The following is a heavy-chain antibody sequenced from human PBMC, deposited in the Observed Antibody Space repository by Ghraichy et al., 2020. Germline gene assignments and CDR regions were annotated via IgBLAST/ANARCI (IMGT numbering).Heavy chain of an antibody. D-gene: IGHD3-16*01. CDR3: AKVLTDQLVFYFDY. J-gene: IGHJ4*02. V-gene: IGHV3-23*01. Sequence: TCAASGFTFTGYPMSWVRQAPGKGLEWLSSISASGGDTYNADSVKGRFTISRDNSKNTLYLQMNSVRAEDTAVYYCAKVLTDQLVFYFDYWGQGTLVTVSS. CDR2: ISASGGDT. CDR1: GFTFTGYP.